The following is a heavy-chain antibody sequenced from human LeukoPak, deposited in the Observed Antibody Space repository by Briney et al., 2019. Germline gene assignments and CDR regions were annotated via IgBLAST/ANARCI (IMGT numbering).Heavy chain of an antibody. Sequence: PSETLSLTCSVSGVSVGSAGYYWTWIRQPPGKGLEWIGYIYYSGSTNYNPSLKSRVTISVDTSKNQFSLKLSSVTAADTAVYYCARTVVWFGELLYYYYGMDVWGQGTTVTVSS. CDR1: GVSVGSAGYY. CDR3: ARTVVWFGELLYYYYGMDV. CDR2: IYYSGST. V-gene: IGHV4-61*08. D-gene: IGHD3-10*01. J-gene: IGHJ6*02.